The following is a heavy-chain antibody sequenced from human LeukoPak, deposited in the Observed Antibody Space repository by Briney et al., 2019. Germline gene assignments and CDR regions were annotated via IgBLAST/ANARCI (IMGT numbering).Heavy chain of an antibody. Sequence: PGGPLRLSCAASGFTFSSYAMSWVRQAPGKGLEGVSAISGSGGSTYYADSVKGRFTISRDNSKNTLYLQMNSLRAEDTAVYYRAKGRDYYGSGSYEFQHWGQGTLVTVSS. D-gene: IGHD3-10*01. CDR2: ISGSGGST. V-gene: IGHV3-23*01. CDR3: AKGRDYYGSGSYEFQH. J-gene: IGHJ1*01. CDR1: GFTFSSYA.